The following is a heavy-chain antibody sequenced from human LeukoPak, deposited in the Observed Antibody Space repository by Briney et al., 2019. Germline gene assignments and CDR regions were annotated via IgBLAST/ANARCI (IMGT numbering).Heavy chain of an antibody. CDR1: GGTFSSYA. CDR2: IIPIFGTA. Sequence: SVKVSCKASGGTFSSYAISWVRQAPGQGLEWMGGIIPIFGTANYAQKFQGRVTITADESTSTAYMELSSLRSEDTAVYYCASQPDFWSGYYNAYGMDVWGQGTTVTVSS. J-gene: IGHJ6*02. CDR3: ASQPDFWSGYYNAYGMDV. V-gene: IGHV1-69*13. D-gene: IGHD3-3*01.